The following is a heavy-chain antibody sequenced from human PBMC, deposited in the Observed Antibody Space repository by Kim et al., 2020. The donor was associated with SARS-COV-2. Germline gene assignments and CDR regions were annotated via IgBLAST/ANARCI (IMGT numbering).Heavy chain of an antibody. D-gene: IGHD6-13*01. CDR3: AKDFYGIAAALPRGWFDP. J-gene: IGHJ5*01. V-gene: IGHV3-23*01. Sequence: GGSLRLSCAASGFTFSSHAMSWVRQAPGKGLEWVSAISGSGGSTYYADSVKGRFTISRDNSKNTPYLQIYSLRAEDTAVYYCAKDFYGIAAALPRGWFDPWGQGTLVTVSS. CDR2: ISGSGGST. CDR1: GFTFSSHA.